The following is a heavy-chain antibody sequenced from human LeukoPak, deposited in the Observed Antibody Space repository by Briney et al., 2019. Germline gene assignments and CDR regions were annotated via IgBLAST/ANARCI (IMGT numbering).Heavy chain of an antibody. CDR1: GGSFSGYY. CDR2: IYYSGST. Sequence: SETLSLTCAVYGGSFSGYYWSWIRQPPGKGLEWIGSIYYSGSTYYNPSLKSRVTISVDKAKNQFSLNLNSVTAADTAVYYCARGGDRSFDYWGQGTLVTVSS. J-gene: IGHJ4*02. D-gene: IGHD3-10*01. V-gene: IGHV4-34*01. CDR3: ARGGDRSFDY.